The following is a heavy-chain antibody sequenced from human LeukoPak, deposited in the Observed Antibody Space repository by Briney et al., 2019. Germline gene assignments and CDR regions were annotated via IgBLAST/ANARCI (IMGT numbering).Heavy chain of an antibody. Sequence: PGRSLRLSCAASGFTFSSYAMHWVRQAPGKGLEWVAVISYDGSNKYYADSVKGRFTISRDNSKNTMFLQMNSLRAEDTAVYYCARDLETITGTIGYYYGLDVWGQGTTVTVSS. CDR2: ISYDGSNK. D-gene: IGHD1-7*01. V-gene: IGHV3-30*04. CDR1: GFTFSSYA. CDR3: ARDLETITGTIGYYYGLDV. J-gene: IGHJ6*01.